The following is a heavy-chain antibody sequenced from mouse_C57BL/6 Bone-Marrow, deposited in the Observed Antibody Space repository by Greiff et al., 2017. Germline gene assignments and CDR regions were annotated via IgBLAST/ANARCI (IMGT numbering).Heavy chain of an antibody. Sequence: VQLKQSGAELVKPGASVKIPCKASGYAFSSYGMYWVKQRHGKGLEWIGQIIPGAGDTNYNGKFKGKATLTAYKPSSTAYMQLSSLTSEDSAVYFCARGAYWGQGTLVTVSS. CDR1: GYAFSSYG. CDR2: IIPGAGDT. J-gene: IGHJ3*01. V-gene: IGHV1-80*01. CDR3: ARGAY.